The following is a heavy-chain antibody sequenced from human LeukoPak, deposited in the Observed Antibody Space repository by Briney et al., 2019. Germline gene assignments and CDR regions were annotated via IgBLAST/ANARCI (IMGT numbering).Heavy chain of an antibody. J-gene: IGHJ4*02. CDR2: IKQDRSEK. V-gene: IGHV3-7*01. CDR1: GGSISSSSYY. D-gene: IGHD3-3*01. CDR3: ARLREIPVLGVVTKSTSYFDY. Sequence: ETLSLTCTVSGGSISSSSYYWGWIRQPPGKGLELVANIKQDRSEKYYVDSVKGRFTISRDNAKNSLYLQMNSLRAEDTAVYYCARLREIPVLGVVTKSTSYFDYWGQGTLVTVSS.